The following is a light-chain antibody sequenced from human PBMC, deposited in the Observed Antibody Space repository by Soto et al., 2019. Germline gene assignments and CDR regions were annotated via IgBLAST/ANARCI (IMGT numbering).Light chain of an antibody. CDR3: QQYNSYPVT. CDR1: QSISSW. Sequence: DSQMTQSPSTLSASVGDRVTITCRASQSISSWLAWYQQKPGKAPKLLIYDASSLESGVPSRFSGSGSGTEFTLTICSLQPDDFATYYCQQYNSYPVTFGQGTKVDIK. J-gene: IGKJ1*01. V-gene: IGKV1-5*01. CDR2: DAS.